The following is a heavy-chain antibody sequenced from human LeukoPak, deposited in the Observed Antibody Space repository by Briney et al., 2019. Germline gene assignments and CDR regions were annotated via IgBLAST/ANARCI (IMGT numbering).Heavy chain of an antibody. V-gene: IGHV3-66*01. CDR1: GFSVSSNY. J-gene: IGHJ4*02. CDR2: IYSGGST. CDR3: ARDSHYVWGSYSFDY. D-gene: IGHD3-16*01. Sequence: GGSLRLSCAASGFSVSSNYMTWVRQAPGKGLEWVSVIYSGGSTYYADSVKGRFTISRDNSKNTLYLQMNSLRAEDTAVYHCARDSHYVWGSYSFDYWGQGTLVTVSS.